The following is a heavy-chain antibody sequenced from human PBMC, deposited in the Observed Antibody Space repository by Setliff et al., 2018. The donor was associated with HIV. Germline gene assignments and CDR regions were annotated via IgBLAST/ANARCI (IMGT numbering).Heavy chain of an antibody. Sequence: PGGSLRLSCATSGFTFSDYWMDWVRQTPGKGLEWVATTKQDGSEIYYVDSVKGRFTMSRDNAKNLVYLEMNSLKVEDTAVYYCARDATRGGDFDFWGQGTLVTVSS. D-gene: IGHD1-26*01. CDR1: GFTFSDYW. CDR2: TKQDGSEI. V-gene: IGHV3-7*01. J-gene: IGHJ4*02. CDR3: ARDATRGGDFDF.